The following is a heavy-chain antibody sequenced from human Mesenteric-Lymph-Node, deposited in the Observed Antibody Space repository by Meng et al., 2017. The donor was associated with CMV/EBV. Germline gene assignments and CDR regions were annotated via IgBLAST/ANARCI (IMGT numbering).Heavy chain of an antibody. CDR1: GFTFSSYD. Sequence: GESLKISCAASGFTFSSYDMHWVRQATGKGLEWVSAIGTAGDTYYPGSVKGRFTISRENAKNSLYLQMNSLRAGDTAVYYCARGVSMYYDFWSGYSHDAFDIWGQGTMVTVSS. J-gene: IGHJ3*02. D-gene: IGHD3-3*01. CDR2: IGTAGDT. V-gene: IGHV3-13*01. CDR3: ARGVSMYYDFWSGYSHDAFDI.